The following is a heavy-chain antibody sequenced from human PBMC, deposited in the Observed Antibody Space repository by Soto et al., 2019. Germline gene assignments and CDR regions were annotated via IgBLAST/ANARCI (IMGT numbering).Heavy chain of an antibody. CDR2: IWYDGSNK. Sequence: QVQLVESGGGVVQPGRSLRLSCAASGFTFSSYGMHWVREAPGKGLEWVAVIWYDGSNKYYADSVKGRFTISRDNSKNTLYLQMNSLRAEDTAVYYCARDKYSSSFRYGMDVWGQGTTVTVSS. V-gene: IGHV3-33*01. J-gene: IGHJ6*02. D-gene: IGHD6-13*01. CDR1: GFTFSSYG. CDR3: ARDKYSSSFRYGMDV.